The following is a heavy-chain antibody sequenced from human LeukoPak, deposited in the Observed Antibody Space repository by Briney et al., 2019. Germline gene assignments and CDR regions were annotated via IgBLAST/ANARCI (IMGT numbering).Heavy chain of an antibody. Sequence: SETLSLTCAVYGGSFSGYYWTWIRQPPGKGLEWIGEINHSGSTYYNPSLKSRVTISVDTSKNQFSLKLSSVTAADTAVYYCARGEPGITMVRNQPWGQGTLVTVS. J-gene: IGHJ5*02. D-gene: IGHD3-10*01. V-gene: IGHV4-34*01. CDR2: INHSGST. CDR3: ARGEPGITMVRNQP. CDR1: GGSFSGYY.